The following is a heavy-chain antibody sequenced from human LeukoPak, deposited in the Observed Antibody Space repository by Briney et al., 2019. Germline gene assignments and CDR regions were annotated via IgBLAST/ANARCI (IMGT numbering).Heavy chain of an antibody. V-gene: IGHV4-34*01. CDR3: ARLSGYKAFDI. D-gene: IGHD3-22*01. J-gene: IGHJ3*02. CDR2: INHSGST. CDR1: GGSFSGYY. Sequence: SSEILSLTCAVYGGSFSGYYWSWIRQPPGKGLEWIGEINHSGSTNYNPSLKSRVTISVDTSKNQFSLKLSSVTAADTAVYYCARLSGYKAFDIWGQGTMVTVSS.